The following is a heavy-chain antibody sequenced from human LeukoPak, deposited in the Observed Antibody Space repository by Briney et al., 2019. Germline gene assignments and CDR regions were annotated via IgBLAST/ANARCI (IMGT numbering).Heavy chain of an antibody. Sequence: ASVKVSCKASGYDFINYGISWVRQAPGQGLEWMGWRSIYNGNTDYKLQGRVTMTTDTSKSKAYMELRSLRSDDTAVYYCARGGPFPSSSSSREYYLDYWGQGTLVTVSS. CDR3: ARGGPFPSSSSSREYYLDY. D-gene: IGHD6-6*01. J-gene: IGHJ4*02. CDR2: RSIYNGNT. V-gene: IGHV1-18*01. CDR1: GYDFINYG.